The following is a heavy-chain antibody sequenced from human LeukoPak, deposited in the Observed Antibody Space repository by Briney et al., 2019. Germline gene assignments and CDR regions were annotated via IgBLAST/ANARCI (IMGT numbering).Heavy chain of an antibody. J-gene: IGHJ4*02. CDR2: ISYDGSTK. D-gene: IGHD3-10*01. CDR1: GFTFSSYP. Sequence: PGRSLRLSCAASGFTFSSYPMHWVRQAPGKGLEWVAVISYDGSTKYYVDSVKGRFTIYRDNSKIALYLQMNSLRPEDTAVYFCVRDVRGYYYGSGSFRGGDYWGQGTLVTVSS. CDR3: VRDVRGYYYGSGSFRGGDY. V-gene: IGHV3-30-3*01.